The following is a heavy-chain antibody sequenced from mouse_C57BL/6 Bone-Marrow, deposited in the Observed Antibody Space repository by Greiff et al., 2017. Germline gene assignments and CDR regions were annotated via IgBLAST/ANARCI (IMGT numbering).Heavy chain of an antibody. V-gene: IGHV14-4*01. CDR2: IDPENGDT. J-gene: IGHJ4*01. CDR1: GFNIKDDY. Sequence: DVKLVESGAELVRPGASVKLSCTASGFNIKDDYMHWVKQRPEQGLEWIGWIDPENGDTEYASKFQGKATITADTSSNTAYLQLSSLTSEDTAVYYCTGYYDYENAMDYWGQGTSVTASS. CDR3: TGYYDYENAMDY. D-gene: IGHD2-4*01.